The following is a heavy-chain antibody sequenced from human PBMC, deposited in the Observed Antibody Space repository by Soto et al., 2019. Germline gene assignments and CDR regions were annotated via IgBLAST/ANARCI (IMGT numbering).Heavy chain of an antibody. D-gene: IGHD3-22*01. CDR2: IYHSGST. CDR3: ARGTSYYYDSSGYPQWWFDP. J-gene: IGHJ5*02. Sequence: PSETLSLTCAVSGYSISSGYYWGWIRQPPGKGLEWIGSIYHSGSTYYNPSLKSRVTISVDTSKNQFSLKLSSVTAADTAVYYCARGTSYYYDSSGYPQWWFDPWGQGTLVTVSS. V-gene: IGHV4-38-2*01. CDR1: GYSISSGYY.